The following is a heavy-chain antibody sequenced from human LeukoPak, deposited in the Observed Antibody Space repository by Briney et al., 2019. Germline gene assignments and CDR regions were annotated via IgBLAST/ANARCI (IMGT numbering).Heavy chain of an antibody. CDR1: GGTFSSYA. CDR3: ASPRILTGYYMGFDY. Sequence: ASVKVSCKASGGTFSSYAISWVRQTPGQGLEWMGGIIPIFGTANYAQKFQGRVTITTDESTSTAYMELSSLRSEDTAVYYCASPRILTGYYMGFDYWGQGTLVTVSS. J-gene: IGHJ4*02. V-gene: IGHV1-69*05. CDR2: IIPIFGTA. D-gene: IGHD3-9*01.